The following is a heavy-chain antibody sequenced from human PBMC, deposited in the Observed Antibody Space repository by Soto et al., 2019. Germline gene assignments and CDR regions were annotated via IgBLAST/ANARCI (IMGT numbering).Heavy chain of an antibody. D-gene: IGHD6-6*01. J-gene: IGHJ6*03. CDR3: ARRARPDFYYMAV. CDR2: ISSNGVGT. V-gene: IGHV3-64*01. CDR1: GFTLSGYA. Sequence: EVQLAESGGGLAQPGGSLRLSCAASGFTLSGYAMDWVRQAPGKGLEYVSVISSNGVGTYYATSVQGRFTISRDNSKNTVYLQMGSLRPEDMAVYYCARRARPDFYYMAVWGKGTTVTVAS.